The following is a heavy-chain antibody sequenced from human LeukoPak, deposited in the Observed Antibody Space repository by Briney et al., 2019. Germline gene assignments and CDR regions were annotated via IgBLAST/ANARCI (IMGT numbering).Heavy chain of an antibody. CDR2: IIPIFGTA. V-gene: IGHV1-69*05. Sequence: ASVKVSCKASGYNFGSYAISWVRQAPGQGLEWMGGIIPIFGTANYAQKFQGRVTITTDESTSTAYMELSSLRSEDTAVYYCARGDSYCSGGSCYLDYWGQGTLVTVSS. D-gene: IGHD2-15*01. CDR1: GYNFGSYA. J-gene: IGHJ4*02. CDR3: ARGDSYCSGGSCYLDY.